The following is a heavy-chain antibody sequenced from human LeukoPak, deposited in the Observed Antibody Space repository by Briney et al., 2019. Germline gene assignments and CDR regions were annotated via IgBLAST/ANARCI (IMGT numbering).Heavy chain of an antibody. V-gene: IGHV4-34*01. D-gene: IGHD6-13*01. Sequence: SETLSLTCAVYGGSFSGYYWSWIRQPPGKGLEWIGEINHSGSTNYNPSLKSRVTISVDTSKNQFSLKLSSVTAADTAAYYCARDRIAAAGLKYYYYGMDVWGQGTTVTVSS. CDR1: GGSFSGYY. CDR3: ARDRIAAAGLKYYYYGMDV. CDR2: INHSGST. J-gene: IGHJ6*02.